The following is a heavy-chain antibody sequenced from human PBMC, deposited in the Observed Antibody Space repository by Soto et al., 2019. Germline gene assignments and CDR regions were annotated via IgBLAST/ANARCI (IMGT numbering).Heavy chain of an antibody. CDR1: GGTFSKYA. J-gene: IGHJ5*02. CDR3: AATPTPVTAFYWFDP. D-gene: IGHD4-4*01. V-gene: IGHV1-69*06. Sequence: SVKVSCKASGGTFSKYAFNWVRQAPGQGLEWMGGIIPIFGTANYAQKFQGRVTITADTSTSTAYMELSSLRSEDTAVYFCAATPTPVTAFYWFDPWGQGTLVTVSS. CDR2: IIPIFGTA.